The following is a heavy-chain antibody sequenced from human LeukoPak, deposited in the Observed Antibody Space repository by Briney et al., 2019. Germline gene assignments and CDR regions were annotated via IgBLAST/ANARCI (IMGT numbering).Heavy chain of an antibody. CDR3: ARSRSVSNYKGMDV. D-gene: IGHD5/OR15-5a*01. CDR2: ISSSSDYI. Sequence: GGSLRLSCPASGFTFSDYSMSWVRQVQGMGLEGVSSISSSSDYIYYADSVKGRFTISRDNARNSLYLQMNSLRAEDTAVYYCARSRSVSNYKGMDVWGQGTTVTVSS. V-gene: IGHV3-21*01. CDR1: GFTFSDYS. J-gene: IGHJ6*02.